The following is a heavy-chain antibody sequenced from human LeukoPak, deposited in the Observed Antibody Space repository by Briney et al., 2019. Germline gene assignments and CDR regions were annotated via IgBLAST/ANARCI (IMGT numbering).Heavy chain of an antibody. CDR1: GGTFSDHV. J-gene: IGHJ3*02. Sequence: ASVKVSCKASGGTFSDHVISWVRQAPGQGLEWMGRILPMLGITNSAQKFQGRVTITADKSTSTAYMELSSLRSEDTAVYYCATECASGGHAFDIWGQGTMVTVSP. CDR3: ATECASGGHAFDI. CDR2: ILPMLGIT. D-gene: IGHD3-10*01. V-gene: IGHV1-69*04.